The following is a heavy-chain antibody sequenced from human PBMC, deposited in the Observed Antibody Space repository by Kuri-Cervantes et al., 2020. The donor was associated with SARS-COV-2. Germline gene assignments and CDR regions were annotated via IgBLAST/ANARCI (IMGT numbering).Heavy chain of an antibody. CDR3: AREAGGSGGYYNQRGYYYYYMDV. V-gene: IGHV1-18*01. CDR1: GYTFTSYG. Sequence: ASVKVSCKASGYTFTSYGISWVRQAPGQGLEWMGWISAYNGNTNYAQKLQGRVTMTTDTSTSTAYMELSSLRSEDTAVYYCAREAGGSGGYYNQRGYYYYYMDVWGKGTTVTVSS. CDR2: ISAYNGNT. J-gene: IGHJ6*03. D-gene: IGHD3-10*01.